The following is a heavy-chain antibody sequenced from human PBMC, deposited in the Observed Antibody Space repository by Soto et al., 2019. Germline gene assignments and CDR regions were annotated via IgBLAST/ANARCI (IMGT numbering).Heavy chain of an antibody. CDR2: IIPMVGTA. D-gene: IGHD3-10*01. CDR1: GGAFTTSV. J-gene: IGHJ4*02. V-gene: IGHV1-69*06. CDR3: TRGVPSNAQFDY. Sequence: QVRLVQSGPEVKKPGSSVKVSCQASGGAFTTSVLNWVRQTPRQGLEWMGGIIPMVGTANYARRFQVRVTTTADKSTKTSYMELTSLTSDDTAVYYCTRGVPSNAQFDYWGQGTLITVSS.